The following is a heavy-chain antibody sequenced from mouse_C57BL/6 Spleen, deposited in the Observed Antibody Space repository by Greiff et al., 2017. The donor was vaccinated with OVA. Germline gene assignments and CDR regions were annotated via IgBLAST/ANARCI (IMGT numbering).Heavy chain of an antibody. CDR1: GYTFTDYY. CDR2: INPYNGGT. V-gene: IGHV1-19*01. D-gene: IGHD1-1*01. J-gene: IGHJ2*01. CDR3: ARSPPSYYYGSSLDY. Sequence: EVQLQQSGPVLVKPGASVKMSCKASGYTFTDYYMNWVKQSHGKSLEWIGVINPYNGGTSYNQKFKGKATLTVDKSSSTAYMELNSLTSEDSAVYYCARSPPSYYYGSSLDYWGQGTTLTVSS.